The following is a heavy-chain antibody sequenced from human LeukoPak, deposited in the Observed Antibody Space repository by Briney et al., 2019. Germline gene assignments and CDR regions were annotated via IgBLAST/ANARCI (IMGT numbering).Heavy chain of an antibody. V-gene: IGHV1-24*01. CDR2: FDPEDGET. J-gene: IGHJ6*02. CDR3: ATEGYTYYYYGMDV. CDR1: GYTLTELS. D-gene: IGHD5-24*01. Sequence: GASVKVSCKVSGYTLTELSMHWVRQAPGKGLEWMGGFDPEDGETIYAQKFQGRVTMTEDTSTDTAYMELSSLRSEDTAVYYCATEGYTYYYYGMDVWGQGTTVTVSS.